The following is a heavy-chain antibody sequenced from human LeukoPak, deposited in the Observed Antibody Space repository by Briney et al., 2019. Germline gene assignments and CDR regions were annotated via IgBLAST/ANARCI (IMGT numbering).Heavy chain of an antibody. J-gene: IGHJ5*02. D-gene: IGHD2-2*01. CDR1: GVTFSRLV. Sequence: ASVKVSCKASGVTFSRLVVSWVRQAPGQGLEWMGQIIPYFGTSNYAQKFQGRVTITADESTSTAYMELSSLRSEDTAVYYCARGGPYCSSTSCPLMDPWGQGTLVTVSS. CDR2: IIPYFGTS. CDR3: ARGGPYCSSTSCPLMDP. V-gene: IGHV1-69*13.